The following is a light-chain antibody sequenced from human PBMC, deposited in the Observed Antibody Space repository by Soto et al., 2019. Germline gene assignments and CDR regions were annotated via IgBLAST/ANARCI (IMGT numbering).Light chain of an antibody. CDR2: EVS. CDR1: SSDVGGYNY. J-gene: IGLJ1*01. V-gene: IGLV2-14*01. CDR3: TSYTSSITYV. Sequence: QSVLTQPASVSGSPGQSITISCTGTSSDVGGYNYVSWYQQHPGKAPKLMIYEVSNRPSGVSNRFSGSKSGNTASLTISRLQAEDEADYYCTSYTSSITYVFGTGTKVTVL.